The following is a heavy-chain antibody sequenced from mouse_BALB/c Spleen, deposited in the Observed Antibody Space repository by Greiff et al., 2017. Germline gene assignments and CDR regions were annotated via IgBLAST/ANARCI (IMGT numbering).Heavy chain of an antibody. V-gene: IGHV14-1*02. J-gene: IGHJ3*01. D-gene: IGHD2-4*01. CDR1: GFNIKDYY. CDR2: IDPENGNT. CDR3: ARKGGLPAY. Sequence: DVKLVESGAELVRPGALVKLSCKASGFNIKDYYMHWVKQRPEQGLEWIGWIDPENGNTIYDPKFQGKASITADTSSNTAYLQLSSLTSEDTAVYYCARKGGLPAYWGQGTLVTVSA.